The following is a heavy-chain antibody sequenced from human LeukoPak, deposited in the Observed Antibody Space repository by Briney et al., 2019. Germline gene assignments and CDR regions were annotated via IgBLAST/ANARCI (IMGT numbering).Heavy chain of an antibody. CDR3: ARGHDYGDSYSIDY. V-gene: IGHV3-48*04. D-gene: IGHD4-17*01. CDR2: ISSSSSTI. Sequence: GGSLRLSCAASGFTFSSYSMNWVRQAPGEGLEWVSYISSSSSTIYYADSVKGRFTISRDNAKNSLYLQMNSLRAEDTAEYYCARGHDYGDSYSIDYWGQGTLVTVSS. J-gene: IGHJ4*02. CDR1: GFTFSSYS.